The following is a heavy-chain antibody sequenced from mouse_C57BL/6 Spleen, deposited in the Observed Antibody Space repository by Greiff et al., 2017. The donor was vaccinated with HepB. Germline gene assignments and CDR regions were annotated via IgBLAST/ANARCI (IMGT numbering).Heavy chain of an antibody. J-gene: IGHJ2*01. CDR2: IDPSDSYT. Sequence: QVQLQQSGAELVRPGTSVKLSCKASGYTFTSYWMHWVKQRPGPGLEWIGVIDPSDSYTNYNQKFKGKATLTVDTSSSTAYMQLSSLTSEDSAVYYCARRSSQYYFDYWGQGTTLTVSS. CDR1: GYTFTSYW. CDR3: ARRSSQYYFDY. D-gene: IGHD1-1*01. V-gene: IGHV1-59*01.